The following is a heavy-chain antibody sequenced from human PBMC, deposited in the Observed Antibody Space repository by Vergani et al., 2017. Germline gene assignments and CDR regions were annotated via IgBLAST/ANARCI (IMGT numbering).Heavy chain of an antibody. CDR1: GGSISSSNYY. D-gene: IGHD5-24*01. V-gene: IGHV4-39*01. J-gene: IGHJ4*02. Sequence: QLQLQESGPGLVKPSETLSLTCTVSGGSISSSNYYWGWIRQPPGKGLEWIGSIYFSGSTYYNPSLRSRVTISVDTSKNQFSLKLNSVTAADTAVYYCARSACDWLHYFDYWGQGTLVTVSA. CDR3: ARSACDWLHYFDY. CDR2: IYFSGST.